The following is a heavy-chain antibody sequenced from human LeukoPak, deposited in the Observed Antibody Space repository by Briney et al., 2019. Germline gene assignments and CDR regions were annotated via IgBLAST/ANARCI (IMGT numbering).Heavy chain of an antibody. D-gene: IGHD1-26*01. CDR3: AREERDSGDAFDI. Sequence: SETLSLTCTVSGGSISSSSYYWGWIRQPPGQGLEWIGSIYYSGSTYYNPSLKSRVTISVDTSKNQFSLKLSSVTAADTAVYYCAREERDSGDAFDIWGQGTMVTVSS. V-gene: IGHV4-39*01. CDR1: GGSISSSSYY. J-gene: IGHJ3*02. CDR2: IYYSGST.